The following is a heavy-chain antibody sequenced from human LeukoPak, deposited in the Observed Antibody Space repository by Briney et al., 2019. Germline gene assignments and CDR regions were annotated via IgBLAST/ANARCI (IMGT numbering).Heavy chain of an antibody. V-gene: IGHV3-30*04. Sequence: PGGSLRLSCAASGFTFSSYAMHWVRQAPGKGLEWVAVISYDGSNKYYADSVKGRFTISRDNSKNTLYLQMNSLRAEDTAVYYCAREALYYYGSGSYYNDYWGQGTLVTVSS. J-gene: IGHJ4*02. D-gene: IGHD3-10*01. CDR2: ISYDGSNK. CDR1: GFTFSSYA. CDR3: AREALYYYGSGSYYNDY.